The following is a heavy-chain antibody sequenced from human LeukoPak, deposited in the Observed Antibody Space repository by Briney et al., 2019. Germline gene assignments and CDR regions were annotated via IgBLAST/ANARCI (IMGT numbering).Heavy chain of an antibody. J-gene: IGHJ4*02. Sequence: SGGSLRLSCAASGFTLNYHWMTWVRQAPGKGLEWVANIKQDGSEEYYVDSVKGRFTISRDNVENTLHLQMNSLRVEDTAVYYCARQTSYYDSRGYYLSSFDYWGQGTLVTVSS. V-gene: IGHV3-7*01. D-gene: IGHD3-22*01. CDR2: IKQDGSEE. CDR1: GFTLNYHW. CDR3: ARQTSYYDSRGYYLSSFDY.